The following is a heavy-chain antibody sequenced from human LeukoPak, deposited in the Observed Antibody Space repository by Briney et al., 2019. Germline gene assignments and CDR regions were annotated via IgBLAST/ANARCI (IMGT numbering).Heavy chain of an antibody. CDR3: AKLSGSSFPERANY. CDR1: GFTFSSYG. Sequence: GGSLRLSCAASGFTFSSYGMHWVRQAPGKGLEWVAFIRYDGSNKYYADSVKGRFTISRDNSKNTLYLQMNSLRAEDTAVYYCAKLSGSSFPERANYWGQGTLVTVSS. J-gene: IGHJ4*02. V-gene: IGHV3-30*02. CDR2: IRYDGSNK. D-gene: IGHD6-6*01.